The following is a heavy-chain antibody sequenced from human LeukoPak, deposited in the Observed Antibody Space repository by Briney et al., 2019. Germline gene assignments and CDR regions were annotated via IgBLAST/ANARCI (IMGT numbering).Heavy chain of an antibody. CDR2: IYYSGSP. J-gene: IGHJ4*02. CDR3: ARQLGTTANFDY. CDR1: GRSFSGYY. D-gene: IGHD1-7*01. Sequence: PSETLSLTCAVYGRSFSGYYWGWVRQPPGKGLEWIGVIYYSGSPSYNPSLKSRVTMSVDTSKNQFSLRLSSVTAADTAVYYCARQLGTTANFDYWGQGTLVTVSS. V-gene: IGHV4-59*04.